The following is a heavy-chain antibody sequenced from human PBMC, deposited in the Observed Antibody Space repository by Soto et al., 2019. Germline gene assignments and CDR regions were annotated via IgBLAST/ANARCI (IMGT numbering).Heavy chain of an antibody. CDR3: ARNRYGDYAVNYYYYYGMDL. CDR1: GYSFTSYW. V-gene: IGHV5-51*01. Sequence: PGESLKISCKGSGYSFTSYWIGWVRQMPGKGLEWMGIIYPGDSDTRYSPSFQGQVTISADKSISTAYLQWSSLKASDTAMYYCARNRYGDYAVNYYYYYGMDLWGQGTTVTVSS. J-gene: IGHJ6*02. CDR2: IYPGDSDT. D-gene: IGHD4-17*01.